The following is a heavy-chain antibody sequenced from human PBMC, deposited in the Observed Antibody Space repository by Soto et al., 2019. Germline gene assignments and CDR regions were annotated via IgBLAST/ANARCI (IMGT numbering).Heavy chain of an antibody. J-gene: IGHJ6*02. Sequence: QVQLVQSGAEVKKPGSSVKVSCKASGGTLSNYGISWVRQAPGQGLEWMGGIIPVFGTANYAQKFQGRVTMTAHESTTTVYRDVSSLRSNDTAVYYCARGDATKIVVTTYYGMDVWGQGTTVTVSS. CDR1: GGTLSNYG. D-gene: IGHD4-17*01. V-gene: IGHV1-69*12. CDR2: IIPVFGTA. CDR3: ARGDATKIVVTTYYGMDV.